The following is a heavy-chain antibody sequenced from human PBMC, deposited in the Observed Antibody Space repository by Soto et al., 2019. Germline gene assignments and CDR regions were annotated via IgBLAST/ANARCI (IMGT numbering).Heavy chain of an antibody. V-gene: IGHV3-30*09. CDR1: GFIFSDYA. J-gene: IGHJ4*02. D-gene: IGHD6-13*01. Sequence: QVQLVESGGGVVQPGRSLRLSCAASGFIFSDYAMHWVRQAPGKGLEWVAVISYGGDNKYYAVSVRGRFAISRDNLKNTLDLQMNSLNPEDTAVYHCAKARHSTSWYGLEADFWGQGTLVTVSS. CDR2: ISYGGDNK. CDR3: AKARHSTSWYGLEADF.